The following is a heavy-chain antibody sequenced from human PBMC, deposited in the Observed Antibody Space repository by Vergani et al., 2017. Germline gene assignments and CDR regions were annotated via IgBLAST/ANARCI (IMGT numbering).Heavy chain of an antibody. D-gene: IGHD5-12*01. Sequence: QLQLQESGPGLVKPSETLSLTCTVSGGSISSSSYYWGWIRQPPGKGLDWIGSIYYSGTTYYNPSLHSRVTISVDTSKNRFSLKVSSVTAADTAVYYCARLLVDMEAFDIWGQGTMVTVSS. CDR2: IYYSGTT. J-gene: IGHJ3*02. CDR1: GGSISSSSYY. CDR3: ARLLVDMEAFDI. V-gene: IGHV4-39*01.